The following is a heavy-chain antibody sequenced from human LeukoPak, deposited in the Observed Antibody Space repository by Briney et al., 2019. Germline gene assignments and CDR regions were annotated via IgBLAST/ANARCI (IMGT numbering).Heavy chain of an antibody. Sequence: GGSLRLPCVASGFTFSSYWMHWVRQAPGKGLVWVSRINSDGSSTSYADSVKGRFTISRGNAKNTLYLQMNSLRAEDTAVYYCARGRLTPGGYWGQGTLVTVSS. D-gene: IGHD3-10*01. CDR2: INSDGSST. J-gene: IGHJ4*02. CDR3: ARGRLTPGGY. V-gene: IGHV3-74*01. CDR1: GFTFSSYW.